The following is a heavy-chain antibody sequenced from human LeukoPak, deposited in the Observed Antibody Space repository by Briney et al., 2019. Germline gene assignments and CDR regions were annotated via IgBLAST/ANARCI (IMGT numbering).Heavy chain of an antibody. CDR3: AKSGDYIVTTTADY. J-gene: IGHJ4*02. D-gene: IGHD5-12*01. V-gene: IGHV3-23*01. CDR2: ISGSGGST. CDR1: GFTFSSYA. Sequence: TGGSLRLSCAASGFTFSSYAMNWVRQAPGKGLEWVSVISGSGGSTYYADSVKGRFTISRDNSKNTLYLQMNSLRAEDTAVYYCAKSGDYIVTTTADYWGQGTLVTVSS.